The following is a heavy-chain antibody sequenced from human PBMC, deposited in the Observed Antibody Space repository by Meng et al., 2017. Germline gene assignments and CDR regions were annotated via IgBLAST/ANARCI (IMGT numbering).Heavy chain of an antibody. CDR2: ICYDGSNK. CDR3: ARDFYAVVVVPAAALPQLDY. CDR1: GFTFSSYG. V-gene: IGHV3-33*01. J-gene: IGHJ4*02. Sequence: GESLKISCAASGFTFSSYGMHWVRQAPGKGLEWVAVICYDGSNKYYADSVKGRFTISRDNSKNTLYLQMNSLRAEDTAVYYCARDFYAVVVVPAAALPQLDYWGQGTLVTVSS. D-gene: IGHD2-2*01.